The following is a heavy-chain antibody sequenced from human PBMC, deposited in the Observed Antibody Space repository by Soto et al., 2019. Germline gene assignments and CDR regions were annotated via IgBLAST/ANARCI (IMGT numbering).Heavy chain of an antibody. CDR3: ARMQWLVDYYYGMDV. J-gene: IGHJ6*02. CDR1: GGSISSSNW. D-gene: IGHD6-19*01. V-gene: IGHV4-4*02. Sequence: SETLSLTCAVSGGSISSSNWWSWVRQPPGKGLEWIGEIYHSGSTNYNPSLKSRVTISVDKSKNQFSLKLSSVTAADTAVYYCARMQWLVDYYYGMDVWGQGTTVTVSS. CDR2: IYHSGST.